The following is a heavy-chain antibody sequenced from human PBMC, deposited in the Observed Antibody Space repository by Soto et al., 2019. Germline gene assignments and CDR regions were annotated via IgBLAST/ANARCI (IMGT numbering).Heavy chain of an antibody. CDR3: VSPYVAALSTSYAFDI. CDR2: MNPNSGNT. J-gene: IGHJ3*02. CDR1: GYTFASYV. Sequence: ASVKVSCKASGYTFASYVINWVRQATGQGLEWMGWMNPNSGNTGYAQKFQGRVNMTRNTSISTAYMELSSLRSEDTAVYYCVSPYVAALSTSYAFDIWGQGTMVTVSS. V-gene: IGHV1-8*02. D-gene: IGHD2-2*01.